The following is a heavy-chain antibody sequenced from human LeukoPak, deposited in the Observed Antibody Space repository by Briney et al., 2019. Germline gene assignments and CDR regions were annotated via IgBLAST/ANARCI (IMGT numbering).Heavy chain of an antibody. V-gene: IGHV4-39*01. J-gene: IGHJ5*02. CDR2: IYYIGST. Sequence: XTVSGGSISSSSYXWGWIRQPPGXGLXWIGNIYYIGSTYYNPSLKSRVTISVDTSKNQFSLKLSSVTAADTAVYYCARRDYVFYWFDPWGQGTLVTVSS. CDR3: ARRDYVFYWFDP. CDR1: GGSISSSSYX. D-gene: IGHD4-17*01.